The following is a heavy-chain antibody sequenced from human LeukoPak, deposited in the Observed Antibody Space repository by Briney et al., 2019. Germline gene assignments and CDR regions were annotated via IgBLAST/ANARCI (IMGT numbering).Heavy chain of an antibody. J-gene: IGHJ5*02. D-gene: IGHD1-1*01. V-gene: IGHV4-59*08. CDR3: ARHAPPPPWNDVSPGTNWFDP. CDR1: GGSISSYY. CDR2: IYYSGST. Sequence: SETLSLTCTVSGGSISSYYWSWIRQPPGKGLEWIGYIYYSGSTNYNPSLKSRVTISVDTSKNQFSLKLSSVTAADTAVYYCARHAPPPPWNDVSPGTNWFDPWGQGTLVTVSS.